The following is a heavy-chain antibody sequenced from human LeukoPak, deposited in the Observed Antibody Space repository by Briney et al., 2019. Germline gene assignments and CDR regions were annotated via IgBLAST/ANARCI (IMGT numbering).Heavy chain of an antibody. Sequence: PGGSLRLSCAASGFTFSSYAMHWVRQAPGKGLEWVAVISYDGSNKYYADSVKGRFAISRDNSKNTLYLQMNSLRAEDTAVYYCARITIFGVVKPYYYYYGMDVWGQGTTVTVSS. V-gene: IGHV3-30*09. J-gene: IGHJ6*02. CDR3: ARITIFGVVKPYYYYYGMDV. CDR2: ISYDGSNK. D-gene: IGHD3-3*01. CDR1: GFTFSSYA.